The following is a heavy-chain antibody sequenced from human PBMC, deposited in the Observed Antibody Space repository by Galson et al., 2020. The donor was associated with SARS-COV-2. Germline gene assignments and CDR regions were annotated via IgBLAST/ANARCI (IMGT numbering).Heavy chain of an antibody. D-gene: IGHD5-12*01. V-gene: IGHV3-30*03. Sequence: GGSLRLSCAASGFTFSTYTMHWVRQAPGKGLEWVADMSYDGTYKDYADSVKGRFTVSRDNSRNTLFLHMNSLRPEDTAVYYCARSHVAPGISGLDVWGQGTTVTVSS. CDR1: GFTFSTYT. CDR2: MSYDGTYK. J-gene: IGHJ6*02. CDR3: ARSHVAPGISGLDV.